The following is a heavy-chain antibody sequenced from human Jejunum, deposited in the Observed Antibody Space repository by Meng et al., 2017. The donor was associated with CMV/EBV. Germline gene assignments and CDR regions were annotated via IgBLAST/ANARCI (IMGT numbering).Heavy chain of an antibody. Sequence: VSGASVSLPNYYWSWIRQPPGKGLEWIGFVEDSGSTRYTPSLESRVTISVDTSKNQFSLRVRSVTAEDTAIYYCARGGWGNWNFEHWGQGTLVTVSS. CDR3: ARGGWGNWNFEH. CDR1: GASVSLPNYY. V-gene: IGHV4-61*01. CDR2: VEDSGST. J-gene: IGHJ4*02. D-gene: IGHD2-15*01.